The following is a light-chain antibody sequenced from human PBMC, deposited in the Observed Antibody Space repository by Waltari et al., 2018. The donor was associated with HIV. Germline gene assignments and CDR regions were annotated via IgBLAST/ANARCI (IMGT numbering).Light chain of an antibody. CDR3: QQRSTWPST. J-gene: IGKJ3*01. CDR1: QSVSNF. Sequence: EIVLTQPPATLSLSPGERATLSCRASQSVSNFLAWYQQKPGQAPRLLIYDASKRATGIPARFSGSGSGTDFTLTISSLEPEDFAVYYCQQRSTWPSTFGPGTKVDIK. CDR2: DAS. V-gene: IGKV3-11*01.